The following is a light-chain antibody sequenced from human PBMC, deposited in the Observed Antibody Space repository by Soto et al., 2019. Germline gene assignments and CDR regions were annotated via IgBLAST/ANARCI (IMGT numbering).Light chain of an antibody. CDR2: EVS. V-gene: IGLV2-8*01. CDR3: YSYAGSNNWV. Sequence: QSALTQPASVSGSPGQSITISCTGTSSDVGGYNYVSWYQQHPGKAPKLMIYEVSKRPSGVPDRFSGSKSGNTASLTVSGLQAEDEADYYCYSYAGSNNWVFGGGTKVTVL. CDR1: SSDVGGYNY. J-gene: IGLJ3*02.